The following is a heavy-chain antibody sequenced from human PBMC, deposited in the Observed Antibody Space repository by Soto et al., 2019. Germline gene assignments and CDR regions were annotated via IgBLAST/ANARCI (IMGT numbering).Heavy chain of an antibody. V-gene: IGHV3-33*01. D-gene: IGHD3-3*01. CDR2: IWYDGSNK. CDR1: GFTFSSYG. Sequence: QVQLLESGGGVVQPGRSLRLSCAASGFTFSSYGMHWVRQAPGKGLEWVAVIWYDGSNKYYADSVKDRFTISRDNSKNTLYLQMNSLRAEDTAVYYCARGSRSGFDFDYWGQGTLVTVSS. J-gene: IGHJ4*02. CDR3: ARGSRSGFDFDY.